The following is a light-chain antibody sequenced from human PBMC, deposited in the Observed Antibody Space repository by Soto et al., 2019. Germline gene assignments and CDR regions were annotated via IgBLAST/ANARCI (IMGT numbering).Light chain of an antibody. Sequence: DIQMTQCPSSLSASVGDRVTITCRASQSIAGYLSWYQQRPGKAPKLLIYSASSLQRGVPSRFSGSGSGTDFSLTINGLQPEDFATYFCQQSFSVPITFGQGTRLEI. CDR1: QSIAGY. J-gene: IGKJ5*01. CDR3: QQSFSVPIT. CDR2: SAS. V-gene: IGKV1-39*01.